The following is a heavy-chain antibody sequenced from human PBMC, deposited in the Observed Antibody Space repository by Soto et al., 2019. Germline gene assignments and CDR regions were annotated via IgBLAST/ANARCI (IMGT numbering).Heavy chain of an antibody. J-gene: IGHJ4*02. CDR1: GGSFSNYI. D-gene: IGHD6-19*01. V-gene: IGHV1-69*01. CDR2: TIPMFATA. CDR3: ARGLFGQQWLVGFDT. Sequence: QVHLVQSGAEVKKPGSSVKVSCKASGGSFSNYIFAWVLQAPGQGLEWMGGTIPMFATAQYAQKLQGRVTLTADESTSTVYMDLTSLTSDDTAVYYCARGLFGQQWLVGFDTWGQGTMVTFSS.